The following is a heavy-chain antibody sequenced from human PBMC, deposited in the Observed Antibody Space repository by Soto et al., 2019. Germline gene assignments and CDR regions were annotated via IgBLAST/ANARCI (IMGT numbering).Heavy chain of an antibody. J-gene: IGHJ3*01. CDR1: GFTFNTYV. D-gene: IGHD1-7*01. V-gene: IGHV3-23*01. CDR3: SRRARTATTNWGAFDV. Sequence: GGSLRLSCAASGFTFNTYVMNWVRQAPGKGLEWVSTISYSADKTHYADSVKGRFTISRDNSRDTLFLQMNSLRADDAAVYYCSRRARTATTNWGAFDVWGQGTMVTVSS. CDR2: ISYSADKT.